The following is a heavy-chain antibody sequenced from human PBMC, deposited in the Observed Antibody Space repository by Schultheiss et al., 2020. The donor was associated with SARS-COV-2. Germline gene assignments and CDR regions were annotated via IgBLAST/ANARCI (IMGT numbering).Heavy chain of an antibody. CDR1: GGSLSGYD. D-gene: IGHD2-15*01. CDR3: ARGRCSGGSCYTRDYYYYGMDV. Sequence: SETLSLTCAVYGGSLSGYDWNWIRQSPGKGLEWIGEINQSGNTHYNPSLKSRVAISVDTSKKQLSLKLSSVTAADTAVYYCARGRCSGGSCYTRDYYYYGMDVWGQGTTVTVSS. V-gene: IGHV4-34*01. CDR2: INQSGNT. J-gene: IGHJ6*02.